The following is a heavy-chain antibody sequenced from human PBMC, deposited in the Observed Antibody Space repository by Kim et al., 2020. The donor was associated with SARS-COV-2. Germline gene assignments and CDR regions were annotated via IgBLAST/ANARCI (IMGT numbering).Heavy chain of an antibody. J-gene: IGHJ5*02. Sequence: SETLSLTCAVYGGSFSGYYWSWIRQPPGKGLEWIGEINHSGSTNYNPSLKSRVTISVDTSKNQFSLKLSSVTAADTAVYYCARVGLLWFGELAWFDPWGQGTLVTVSS. CDR1: GGSFSGYY. V-gene: IGHV4-34*01. CDR3: ARVGLLWFGELAWFDP. CDR2: INHSGST. D-gene: IGHD3-10*01.